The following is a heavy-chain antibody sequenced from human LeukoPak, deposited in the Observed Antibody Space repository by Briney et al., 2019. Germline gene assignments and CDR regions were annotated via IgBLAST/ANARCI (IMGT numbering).Heavy chain of an antibody. J-gene: IGHJ4*02. V-gene: IGHV3-43*02. D-gene: IGHD1/OR15-1a*01. CDR1: GFTFDDYA. CDR3: AKDKGTVSAVDY. CDR2: ISGDGGST. Sequence: GGSLRLSCAASGFTFDDYAMHWVRQAPRKGLEWVSLISGDGGSTYYADSVQGRFTISRDNSKNSLYLQMNSLRTDDAGLYYCAKDKGTVSAVDYWGQGTLVTVSS.